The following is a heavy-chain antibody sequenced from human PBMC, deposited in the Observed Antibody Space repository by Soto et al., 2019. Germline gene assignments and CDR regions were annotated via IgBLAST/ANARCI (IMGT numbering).Heavy chain of an antibody. J-gene: IGHJ3*02. CDR1: GFTFSSYA. CDR2: IAYDGRNK. CDR3: ARDIYSYGSVGTPDI. V-gene: IGHV3-30*04. Sequence: GGSLRLSCAASGFTFSSYAMHWVRQAPGKGLEWVAVIAYDGRNKYYADSVKDRFTISRDNSRNTLDLQMNNLRTEDTGVYFCARDIYSYGSVGTPDIWGQGTMVNVS. D-gene: IGHD5-18*01.